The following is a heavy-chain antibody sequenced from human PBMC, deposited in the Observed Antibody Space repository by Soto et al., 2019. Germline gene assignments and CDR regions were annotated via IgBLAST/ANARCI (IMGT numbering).Heavy chain of an antibody. J-gene: IGHJ2*01. CDR1: GVTFCIYW. D-gene: IGHD6-13*01. Sequence: HPGGSLRLSCAASGVTFCIYWMHGVRQDPGEGLVWVSRIKSDGSSISYADSVKGRFTISRDNARNTLSLQMNSLRAEDTAVYYCAREAGLHVSWYFDLWGRGTLVTVSS. CDR2: IKSDGSSI. CDR3: AREAGLHVSWYFDL. V-gene: IGHV3-74*01.